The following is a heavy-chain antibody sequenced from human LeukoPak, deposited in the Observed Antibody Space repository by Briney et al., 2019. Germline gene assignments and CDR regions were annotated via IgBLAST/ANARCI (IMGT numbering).Heavy chain of an antibody. J-gene: IGHJ5*02. CDR2: IIPIFGTA. CDR3: ARAQWLGYNWFDP. D-gene: IGHD6-19*01. V-gene: IGHV1-69*01. CDR1: GGTFSSYA. Sequence: SVKVSCKASGGTFSSYAISWVRQAPGQGLEWMGGIIPIFGTANYAQKFQGRATITADESTSTAYMELGSLRSEDTAVYYCARAQWLGYNWFDPWGQGTLVTVSS.